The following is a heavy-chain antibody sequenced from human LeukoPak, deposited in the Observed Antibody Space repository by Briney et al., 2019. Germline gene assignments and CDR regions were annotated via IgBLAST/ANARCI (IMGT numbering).Heavy chain of an antibody. D-gene: IGHD6-13*01. V-gene: IGHV3-74*01. J-gene: IGHJ6*02. CDR2: INTDGSST. Sequence: GGSLRLSCAASGFTFSSYWMYWVRQAPGKGLVWVSHINTDGSSTSYADSVKGRFTISRDNAKNTLYLQMNSLRAEDTAVYYCARELGGYSSSWYFHYYGMDVWGQGTTVTVSS. CDR1: GFTFSSYW. CDR3: ARELGGYSSSWYFHYYGMDV.